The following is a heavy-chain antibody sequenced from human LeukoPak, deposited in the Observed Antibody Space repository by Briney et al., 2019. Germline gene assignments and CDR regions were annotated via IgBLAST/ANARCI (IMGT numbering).Heavy chain of an antibody. CDR2: IPYDGSNK. D-gene: IGHD4-23*01. V-gene: IGHV3-30*04. Sequence: GSLRLSCAASGFTFSTYAMHWVRQAPGKGLEWVAVIPYDGSNKYYADSVKGRFTISRENSKNRLYLQMNSLRAEDTAVYYCARAEGYGGELDSWGQGTLVTVSS. CDR1: GFTFSTYA. CDR3: ARAEGYGGELDS. J-gene: IGHJ4*02.